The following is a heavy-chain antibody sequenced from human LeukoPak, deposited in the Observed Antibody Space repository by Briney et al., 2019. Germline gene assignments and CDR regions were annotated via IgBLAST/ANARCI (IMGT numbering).Heavy chain of an antibody. CDR2: IYSTGST. V-gene: IGHV4-61*02. J-gene: IGHJ4*02. CDR3: ARVTTGGYYNC. CDR1: GDSISSGNYY. Sequence: PSQTLSLTCSVSGDSISSGNYYWTWIRQPAGKGLEWIGRIYSTGSTNYNPSLMSRVTISVDTSKNQFSLRLSSVTAADTAVYYCARVTTGGYYNCWGQGTLVTVS. D-gene: IGHD3-22*01.